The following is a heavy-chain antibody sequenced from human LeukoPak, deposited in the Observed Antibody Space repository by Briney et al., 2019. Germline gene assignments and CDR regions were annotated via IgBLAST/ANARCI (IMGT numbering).Heavy chain of an antibody. CDR2: MNPKSGNT. V-gene: IGHV1-8*01. CDR1: GYTFTSYD. J-gene: IGHJ4*02. D-gene: IGHD6-19*01. Sequence: AASVKVSCKASGYTFTSYDINWVRQATGQGLEWMGWMNPKSGNTGYAQKFQGRVTMTRNTSISTAYMELSSLRSEDTAVYYCARGRSGWRSHIGYWGQGTLVTVSS. CDR3: ARGRSGWRSHIGY.